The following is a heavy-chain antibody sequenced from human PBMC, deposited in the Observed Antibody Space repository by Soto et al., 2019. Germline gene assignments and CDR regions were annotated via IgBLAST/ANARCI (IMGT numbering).Heavy chain of an antibody. Sequence: ASVKVACNASGSTFTGYYMHWLRQAPGQALERMGWINPNSGGTNYAQKFQGWVTMTRDTSISTAYMELSRLRSDDTAVYYCARDRIIAVAGRVSFYSYGMDVWGQGTTVTVSS. CDR3: ARDRIIAVAGRVSFYSYGMDV. D-gene: IGHD6-19*01. CDR1: GSTFTGYY. V-gene: IGHV1-2*04. CDR2: INPNSGGT. J-gene: IGHJ6*02.